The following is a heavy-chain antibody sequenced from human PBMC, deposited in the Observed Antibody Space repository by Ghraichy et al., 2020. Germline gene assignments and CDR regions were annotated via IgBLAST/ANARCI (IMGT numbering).Heavy chain of an antibody. CDR2: TYSGGST. D-gene: IGHD3-10*02. J-gene: IGHJ6*02. Sequence: LNISCAASGFSVSNNYMNWVRQAPGKGLEWVSVTYSGGSTKYADSVKGRFTISRDNSENTLYLQMNSLRAEDTAVYYCARDVRVYGMDVWGQGTTVTVSS. CDR3: ARDVRVYGMDV. CDR1: GFSVSNNY. V-gene: IGHV3-53*01.